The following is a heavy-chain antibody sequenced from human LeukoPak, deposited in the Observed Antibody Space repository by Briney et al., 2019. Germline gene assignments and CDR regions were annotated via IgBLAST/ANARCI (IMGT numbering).Heavy chain of an antibody. CDR1: SGSISSNY. V-gene: IGHV4-59*01. Sequence: PSETLSLTCTVPSGSISSNYWTRIRQPPGKGLNRIGYIYDSGTTNYNPSLKSRATISEDTSKNQFSLKLSSVTAADTAVYYCARSTGGWSYFDYWGQGTMVTVSS. CDR3: ARSTGGWSYFDY. J-gene: IGHJ4*02. D-gene: IGHD6-19*01. CDR2: IYDSGTT.